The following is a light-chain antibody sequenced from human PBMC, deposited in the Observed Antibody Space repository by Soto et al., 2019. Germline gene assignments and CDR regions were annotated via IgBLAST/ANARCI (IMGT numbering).Light chain of an antibody. V-gene: IGLV2-14*01. Sequence: QTGLTQPGSGSGSPGQAVTISCTGTSSDVGGYNAVSWYQQHPGRAPKLMIYDVSNRPSGISNRFSGSKSGSTASLTISGLQAEDDDDYSCSLYTRSGVYFFGAGNKV. CDR3: SLYTRSGVYF. CDR1: SSDVGGYNA. CDR2: DVS. J-gene: IGLJ1*01.